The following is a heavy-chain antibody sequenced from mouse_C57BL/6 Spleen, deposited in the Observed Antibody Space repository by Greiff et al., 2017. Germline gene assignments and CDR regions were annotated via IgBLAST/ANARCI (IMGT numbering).Heavy chain of an antibody. Sequence: QVQLQQPGAELVKPGASVKMSCKASGYTFTSYWITWVKQRPGQGLEWIGDIYPGSGSTNYNEKFKSKATLTVDTSSSTAYMQLSSLTSEDSAVYYCARWILGYWYFDVWGTGTTVTVSS. V-gene: IGHV1-55*01. J-gene: IGHJ1*03. CDR3: ARWILGYWYFDV. CDR2: IYPGSGST. CDR1: GYTFTSYW.